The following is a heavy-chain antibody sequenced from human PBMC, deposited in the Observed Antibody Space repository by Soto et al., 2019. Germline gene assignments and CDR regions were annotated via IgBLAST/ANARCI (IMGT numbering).Heavy chain of an antibody. D-gene: IGHD2-2*01. CDR1: GFTFSSYA. Sequence: PGGSLRLSCAASGFTFSSYAMHWVRQAPGKGLEWVAVISYDGSNKYYADSVKGRFTISRDNSKNTLYLQMNSLRAEDTAVYYCARVPYGVVPAAFFDYWGQGT. CDR2: ISYDGSNK. J-gene: IGHJ4*02. CDR3: ARVPYGVVPAAFFDY. V-gene: IGHV3-30-3*01.